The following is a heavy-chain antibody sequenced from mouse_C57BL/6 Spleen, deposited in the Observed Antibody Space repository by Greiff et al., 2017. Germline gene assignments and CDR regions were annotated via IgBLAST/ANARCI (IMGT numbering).Heavy chain of an antibody. V-gene: IGHV1-26*01. CDR1: GYTFTDYY. D-gene: IGHD2-4*01. Sequence: VQLQQSGPELAQPGASVKISCKASGYTFTDYYMNWVHQSHGKSLEWIGDINPNNGGTSSNQQFKGKATLTVDTSYSSAYMELLSLTSEDSAVYYCARVALSYEYGFDYWGQGTTLTVSS. CDR2: INPNNGGT. J-gene: IGHJ2*01. CDR3: ARVALSYEYGFDY.